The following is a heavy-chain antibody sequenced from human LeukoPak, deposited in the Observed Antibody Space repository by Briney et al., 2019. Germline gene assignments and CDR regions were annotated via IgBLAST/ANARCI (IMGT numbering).Heavy chain of an antibody. Sequence: SVKVSCKASGYTFTGYYLHWVRQAPGQGVDWMGRIKPNSGGTNYARKFQCRVTMTRETSFSTADLELSGQRSDDAAGYFFSRDVSGYSSGWYFHDYWGQGTLVTVSS. J-gene: IGHJ4*02. CDR3: SRDVSGYSSGWYFHDY. CDR1: GYTFTGYY. CDR2: IKPNSGGT. V-gene: IGHV1-2*06. D-gene: IGHD6-19*01.